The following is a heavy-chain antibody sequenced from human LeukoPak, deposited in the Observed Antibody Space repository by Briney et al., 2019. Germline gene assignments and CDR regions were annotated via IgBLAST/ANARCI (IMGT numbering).Heavy chain of an antibody. V-gene: IGHV3-7*03. J-gene: IGHJ4*02. CDR1: GFTFSNYW. CDR3: AREGSSSWYLNY. Sequence: GGSLRLSCVVSGFTFSNYWMTWVRQTPGKGVEWVANIKQDGSEKYYVDSVKGRFTISRDNAKNSLYLQMNSLRAEDTAVYYCAREGSSSWYLNYWGQGALVTVSS. D-gene: IGHD6-13*01. CDR2: IKQDGSEK.